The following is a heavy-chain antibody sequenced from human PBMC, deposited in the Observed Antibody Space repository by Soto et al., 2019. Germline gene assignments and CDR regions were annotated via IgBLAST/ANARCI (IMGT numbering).Heavy chain of an antibody. CDR3: ARPRGGKWLVLGT. D-gene: IGHD6-19*01. V-gene: IGHV4-4*02. CDR1: GGSISSSNW. CDR2: IYHSGST. J-gene: IGHJ5*02. Sequence: QVQLQESGPGLVKPSGTLSLTCAVSGGSISSSNWWSWVRQPPGKGLEWIGEIYHSGSTNYNPSLKGGVTISVDRSKNQSSLKRGSVTAADRAVYYCARPRGGKWLVLGTWGKGTLVTFSS.